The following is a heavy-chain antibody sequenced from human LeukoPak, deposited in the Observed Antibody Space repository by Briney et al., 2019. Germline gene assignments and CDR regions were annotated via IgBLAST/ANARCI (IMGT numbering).Heavy chain of an antibody. V-gene: IGHV3-21*01. D-gene: IGHD2-2*01. CDR1: GFTFSNYA. CDR2: ISSSSSYV. J-gene: IGHJ6*02. CDR3: ASFCSSTSCYRMDV. Sequence: GGSLRLSCAASGFTFSNYAINWVRQAPGKGLEWVSSISSSSSYVYYADSVKGRFTISRDNPKNSLYLQMNSLRAEDTAVYYCASFCSSTSCYRMDVWGQGTTVTVSS.